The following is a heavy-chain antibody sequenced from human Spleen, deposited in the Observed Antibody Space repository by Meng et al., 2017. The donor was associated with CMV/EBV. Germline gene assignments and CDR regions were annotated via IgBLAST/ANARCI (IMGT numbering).Heavy chain of an antibody. V-gene: IGHV3-48*04. CDR1: GSLFSSYT. J-gene: IGHJ4*02. D-gene: IGHD1-26*01. CDR3: ARDRRLGTTSYFDS. CDR2: ISSSGYSI. Sequence: GGSLRLSCAVSGSLFSSYTMNWVREAPGKGLEWVSYISSSGYSIYYADSVKGRFTISRDSAKNSLYLQMNSLRVEDTALYYCARDRRLGTTSYFDSWGQGALVTVSS.